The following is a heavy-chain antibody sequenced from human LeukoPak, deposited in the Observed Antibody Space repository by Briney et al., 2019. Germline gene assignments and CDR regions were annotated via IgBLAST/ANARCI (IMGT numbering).Heavy chain of an antibody. V-gene: IGHV4-34*01. CDR3: ARAVEYCSGGSCYPDYYYGMDV. CDR1: GGSFSGYY. D-gene: IGHD2-15*01. J-gene: IGHJ6*02. Sequence: PSETLSLTCAVYGGSFSGYYWSWIRQPPGKGLEWIGEINHSGSTNYNPSLKGRVTISVDTSKNQFSLKLSSVTAADTAVYYCARAVEYCSGGSCYPDYYYGMDVWGQGTTVTVSS. CDR2: INHSGST.